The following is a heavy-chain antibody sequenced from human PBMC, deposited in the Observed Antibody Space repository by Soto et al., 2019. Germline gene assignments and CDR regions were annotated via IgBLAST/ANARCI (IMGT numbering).Heavy chain of an antibody. D-gene: IGHD3-10*01. J-gene: IGHJ5*02. CDR2: INPGNGDT. CDR3: TRDPGRSWFDP. Sequence: ASVKVSCTASGYTITTYTLQCLRQAPGQRLEWMGWINPGNGDTKYSQTFQGRVTITSDTSASTAYMELSSLRSEDTAVYYCTRDPGRSWFDPWGQGTLVTVSS. CDR1: GYTITTYT. V-gene: IGHV1-3*01.